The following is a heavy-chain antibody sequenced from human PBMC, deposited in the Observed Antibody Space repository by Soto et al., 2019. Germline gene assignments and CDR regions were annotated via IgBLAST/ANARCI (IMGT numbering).Heavy chain of an antibody. D-gene: IGHD3-22*01. V-gene: IGHV5-10-1*01. CDR3: ARQIYDSDTGPNFQYYFDS. CDR2: IDPSDSQT. J-gene: IGHJ4*02. Sequence: PGESLKISCKGSGYSFAGYWITWVRQKPGKGLEWMGRIDPSDSQTYYSPSFRGHVTISATKSITTVFLQWSSLRASDTAMYYCARQIYDSDTGPNFQYYFDSWGQGTPVTVSA. CDR1: GYSFAGYW.